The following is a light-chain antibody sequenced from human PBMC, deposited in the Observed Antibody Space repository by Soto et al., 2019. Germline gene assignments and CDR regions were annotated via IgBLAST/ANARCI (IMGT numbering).Light chain of an antibody. J-gene: IGKJ5*01. CDR2: AAS. CDR3: QQYGSSPIT. CDR1: QGVSSY. Sequence: EIVLTQSPATLSLSPGERVTLSCRASQGVSSYLAWYQQKPGQAPRLLIYAASNRATGIPARFSGSGSGTDFTLTNSRLEPEDFAVYYCQQYGSSPITFGQGTRLEIK. V-gene: IGKV3-20*01.